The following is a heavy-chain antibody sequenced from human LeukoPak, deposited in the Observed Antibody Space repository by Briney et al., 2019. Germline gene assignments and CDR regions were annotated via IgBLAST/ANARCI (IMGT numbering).Heavy chain of an antibody. V-gene: IGHV4-39*01. CDR1: GGSISSSSYY. CDR2: IYYSGST. J-gene: IGHJ4*02. CDR3: ASFWRAFDY. Sequence: TSGTLSLTCTVSGGSISSSSYYWGWIRQPPGKGLEWIGSIYYSGSTYYNPSLKSRVTISVDTSKNQFSLKLSSVTAADTAVYYCASFWRAFDYWGQGTLVAVSS.